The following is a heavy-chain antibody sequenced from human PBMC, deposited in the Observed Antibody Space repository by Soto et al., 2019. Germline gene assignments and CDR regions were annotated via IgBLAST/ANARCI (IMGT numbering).Heavy chain of an antibody. J-gene: IGHJ6*02. CDR1: SDSMNSGGYY. D-gene: IGHD6-6*01. V-gene: IGHV4-31*03. Sequence: SETLSLTCSVSSDSMNSGGYYWSWIRQHPGKGLEWIGYIYSNGDTYYNPSLKSRVTISVDTSKNQFPLNLTSVTAADTAVYYCARRGGSSSGYYYYAMDVWGQGTTVTVSS. CDR3: ARRGGSSSGYYYYAMDV. CDR2: IYSNGDT.